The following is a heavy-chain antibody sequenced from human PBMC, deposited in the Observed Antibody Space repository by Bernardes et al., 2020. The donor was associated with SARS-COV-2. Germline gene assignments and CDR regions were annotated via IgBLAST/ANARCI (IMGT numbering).Heavy chain of an antibody. CDR2: ISGSGDST. J-gene: IGHJ4*02. V-gene: IGHV3-23*01. Sequence: GGSLRLSCAASGFTFSSYAMSWVRQAPGKGLEWVSVISGSGDSTYYADSVKGRFTISRDDSKNTLFLQMNSLRAEDTAVYYCARIDEVTGRDYWGQGTLVTVSS. CDR3: ARIDEVTGRDY. D-gene: IGHD6-19*01. CDR1: GFTFSSYA.